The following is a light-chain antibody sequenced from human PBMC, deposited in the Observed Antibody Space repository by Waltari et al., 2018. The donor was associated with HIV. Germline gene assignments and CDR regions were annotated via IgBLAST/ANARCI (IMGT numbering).Light chain of an antibody. CDR1: QSVSNY. CDR3: QQRGHWPRT. Sequence: EVVLTQSPATLSLSPGERATLSCRASQSVSNYLAWYQQKPGQAPRLLIFDASKKATGIPARISGSGSGADFTLTISSLEPEDFAVYYCQQRGHWPRTFGQGTQVEIK. V-gene: IGKV3-11*01. J-gene: IGKJ1*01. CDR2: DAS.